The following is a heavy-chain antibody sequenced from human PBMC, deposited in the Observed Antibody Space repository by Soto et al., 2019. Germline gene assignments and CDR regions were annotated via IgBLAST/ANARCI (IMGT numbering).Heavy chain of an antibody. CDR1: GFTFSSYA. D-gene: IGHD3-22*01. CDR3: ARVLGGGGYYIYYYYYGMDV. J-gene: IGHJ6*02. Sequence: GGSLRLSCAASGFTFSSYAMHWVRQAPGKGLEWVAVISYDGSNKYYADSVKGRFTISRDNSKNTLYLQMNSLRAEDTAVYYFARVLGGGGYYIYYYYYGMDVWGQGTTVTVSS. CDR2: ISYDGSNK. V-gene: IGHV3-30-3*01.